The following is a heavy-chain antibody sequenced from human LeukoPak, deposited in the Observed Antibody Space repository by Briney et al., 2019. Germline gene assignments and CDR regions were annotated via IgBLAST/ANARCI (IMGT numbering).Heavy chain of an antibody. D-gene: IGHD2-15*01. J-gene: IGHJ4*02. V-gene: IGHV4-39*07. CDR1: GGSISGSSYY. CDR3: ARGPTSATRGRVVVAATPLKH. Sequence: PSETLSLTCTVSGGSISGSSYYWGWIRQPPGKGLEWIGSIYYTGSTYYNPSLKSRVTISVDTSKNQFSLKLSSVTAADTAVYYCARGPTSATRGRVVVAATPLKHWGQGTLVTVSS. CDR2: IYYTGST.